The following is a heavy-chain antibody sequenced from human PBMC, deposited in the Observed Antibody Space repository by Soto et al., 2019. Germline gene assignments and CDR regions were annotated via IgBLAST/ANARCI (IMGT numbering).Heavy chain of an antibody. V-gene: IGHV3-23*01. D-gene: IGHD2-2*01. Sequence: GGSLRLSCAASGFTFSSYAMSWVRQAPGKGLEWVSAISGSGGSTYYADSVKGRFTISRDNSKNTLYLQMNSLRAEDTAVYYCAKAYCSSTSCYYNLDYYYYMDVWGKGTTVTVSS. CDR1: GFTFSSYA. CDR2: ISGSGGST. J-gene: IGHJ6*03. CDR3: AKAYCSSTSCYYNLDYYYYMDV.